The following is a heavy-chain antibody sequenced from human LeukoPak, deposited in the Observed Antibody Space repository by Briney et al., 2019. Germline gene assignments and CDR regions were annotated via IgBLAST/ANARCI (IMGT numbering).Heavy chain of an antibody. D-gene: IGHD4/OR15-4a*01. CDR3: AREDPQTRVPEGMDV. CDR1: GGSISYYY. Sequence: PSETLSLTCTVSGGSISYYYWSWIRQSPGKGLEWIGYVYYSGTTNYNPSLKSRVTISVDTSKNRFSLQLRSATAADTAVYYCAREDPQTRVPEGMDVWGQGTTVTVS. V-gene: IGHV4-59*01. CDR2: VYYSGTT. J-gene: IGHJ6*02.